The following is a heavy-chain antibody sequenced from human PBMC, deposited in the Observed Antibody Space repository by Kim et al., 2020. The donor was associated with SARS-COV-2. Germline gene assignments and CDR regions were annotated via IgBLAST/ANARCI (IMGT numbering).Heavy chain of an antibody. J-gene: IGHJ4*02. Sequence: SETLSLTCAVSGGSISSGGYSWSWIRQPPGKGLEWIGYIYHSGSTYYNPSLKSRVTISVDRSKNQFSLKLSSVTAADTAVYYCASQTYSGPGYWGQGTLVTVSS. CDR2: IYHSGST. CDR3: ASQTYSGPGY. CDR1: GGSISSGGYS. V-gene: IGHV4-30-2*01. D-gene: IGHD5-12*01.